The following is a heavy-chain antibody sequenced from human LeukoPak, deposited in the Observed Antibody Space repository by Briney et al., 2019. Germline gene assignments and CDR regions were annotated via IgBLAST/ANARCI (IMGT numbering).Heavy chain of an antibody. V-gene: IGHV1-69*13. Sequence: ASVKVSCKASGGTFSSYAISWVRQAPGQGLEWMGGIIPIFGTANYAKKSQGRVTITADESTSTAYMELSSLRSEDTAVYYCARASTKTLGYCSGGSCYSPDYWGQGTLVTVSS. CDR3: ARASTKTLGYCSGGSCYSPDY. CDR2: IIPIFGTA. J-gene: IGHJ4*02. D-gene: IGHD2-15*01. CDR1: GGTFSSYA.